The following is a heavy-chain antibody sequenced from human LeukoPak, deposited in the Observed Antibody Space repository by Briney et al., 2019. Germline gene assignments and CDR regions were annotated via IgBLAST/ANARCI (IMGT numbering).Heavy chain of an antibody. CDR2: ISGSGSTI. D-gene: IGHD4/OR15-4a*01. Sequence: GGSLRLPCAASGFTLSSYGMNWVRQAPGKGLEWVSGISGSGSTIYYADSVKGRFTISRDNSKNTLYLQMNSLRAEDTAVYYCARRAGAYSHPYDYWGQGTLVTVSS. V-gene: IGHV3-23*01. CDR1: GFTLSSYG. J-gene: IGHJ4*02. CDR3: ARRAGAYSHPYDY.